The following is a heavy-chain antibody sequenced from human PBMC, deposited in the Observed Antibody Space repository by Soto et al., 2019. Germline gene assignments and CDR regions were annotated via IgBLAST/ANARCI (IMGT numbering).Heavy chain of an antibody. CDR2: MDTSGST. Sequence: QVQLQESGPGLVKPSETLSLTCTVSGGSISTYFWSSIRQPAGKGLEWIGRMDTSGSTNYNPSLKSRVTMSVDTSKSQFSLKLSSVTAADTAVYYCARGGSGYDLFDYWGQGTLVTVSS. CDR1: GGSISTYF. D-gene: IGHD5-12*01. J-gene: IGHJ4*02. CDR3: ARGGSGYDLFDY. V-gene: IGHV4-4*07.